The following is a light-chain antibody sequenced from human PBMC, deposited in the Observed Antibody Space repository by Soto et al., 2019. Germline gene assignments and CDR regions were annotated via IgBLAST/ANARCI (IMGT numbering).Light chain of an antibody. J-gene: IGLJ2*01. CDR2: KNN. V-gene: IGLV1-47*01. CDR1: SSNIGTNY. Sequence: QSVLIQPPSSSGTPGQRVTISCSGSSSNIGTNYVYWYQQLPGTAPKLLIYKNNQRPSGVPDRFSGSKSGTSASLAISGLRSEEEADYYCATWDASLSGVVFGGGTKVTDL. CDR3: ATWDASLSGVV.